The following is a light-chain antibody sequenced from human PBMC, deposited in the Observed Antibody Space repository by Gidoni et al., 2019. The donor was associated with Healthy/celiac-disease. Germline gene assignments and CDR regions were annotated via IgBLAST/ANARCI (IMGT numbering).Light chain of an antibody. Sequence: VMSRFPLSLHRTPAEPSSISCRSSQSLLHSNGYNYLDWYLQKPGQSPQRLIYLGANRASGVPDRFSGSGSGTDVTRKISKVEAEDVGVYYCKQAGQTSLTFGAGTKVDIK. CDR1: QSLLHSNGYNY. CDR3: KQAGQTSLT. CDR2: LGA. J-gene: IGKJ3*01. V-gene: IGKV2-28*01.